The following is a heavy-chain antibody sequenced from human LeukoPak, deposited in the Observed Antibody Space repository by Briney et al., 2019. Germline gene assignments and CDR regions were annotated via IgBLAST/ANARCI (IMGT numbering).Heavy chain of an antibody. CDR3: AHAYCSSTSCYPDY. V-gene: IGHV2-5*01. CDR2: IYWNDDK. D-gene: IGHD2-2*01. CDR1: GFSLSTSGVG. Sequence: SGPTLVNPTQTLTLTCTFSGFSLSTSGVGVGWIRQPPGKPLEWLALIYWNDDKRYSPSLKSRLTITKDTSKNQVVLTMTNMDPVDTATYYCAHAYCSSTSCYPDYWGQGTLVTVSS. J-gene: IGHJ4*02.